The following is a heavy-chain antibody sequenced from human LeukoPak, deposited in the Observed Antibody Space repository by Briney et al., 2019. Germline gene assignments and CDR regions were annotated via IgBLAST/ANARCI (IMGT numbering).Heavy chain of an antibody. CDR1: GFPFSSYG. V-gene: IGHV3-48*01. CDR2: ISSSSSTI. J-gene: IGHJ4*02. CDR3: ARDLRF. D-gene: IGHD5/OR15-5a*01. Sequence: PGGSLRLSCTASGFPFSSYGMHWVRQAPGKGLEWVSYISSSSSTIYYADSVKGRFTISRDNAKNSLYLQMNSLRAEDTAVYYCARDLRFGGQGTLVTVSS.